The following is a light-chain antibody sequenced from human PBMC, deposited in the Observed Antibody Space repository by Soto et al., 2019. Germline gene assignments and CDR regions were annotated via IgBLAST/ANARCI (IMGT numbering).Light chain of an antibody. V-gene: IGLV2-8*01. CDR1: SSDVGGYNY. CDR2: EVS. J-gene: IGLJ2*01. CDR3: SSYAGSNNLV. Sequence: QSVLTQPPSASGSPVQSVTISCTGTSSDVGGYNYVSWYQQHPGKAPKLMIYEVSKRPSGVPDRFSGSKSGNTASLTVSGHQAEDEADYYCSSYAGSNNLVFGGGTKVTVL.